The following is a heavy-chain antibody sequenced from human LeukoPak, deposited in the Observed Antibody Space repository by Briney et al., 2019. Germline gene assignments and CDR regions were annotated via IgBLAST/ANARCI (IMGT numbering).Heavy chain of an antibody. CDR3: ARGPMAGYDAFDI. D-gene: IGHD6-19*01. CDR1: GGSISSYY. Sequence: SETLSLTCTVSGGSISSYYWNWIRQPPGKGLEWIGYIYYSGNTNYNPSLKSRVSISVDTSKNQFSLKLSSVTAADTAVYYCARGPMAGYDAFDIWGQGTSVTVFS. J-gene: IGHJ3*02. CDR2: IYYSGNT. V-gene: IGHV4-59*01.